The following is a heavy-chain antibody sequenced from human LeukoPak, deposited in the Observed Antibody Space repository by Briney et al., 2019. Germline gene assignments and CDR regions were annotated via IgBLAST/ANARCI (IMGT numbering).Heavy chain of an antibody. J-gene: IGHJ4*02. CDR3: ARGGWNYVFNY. V-gene: IGHV3-48*03. CDR2: ISSSGSTI. Sequence: GGSLRLSCAASGFTFNTYEMNWVRQAPGKGLEWVSYISSSGSTIYYADYVRGRFTISRDNAKNSLYLQMNSLRAEDTAVYYCARGGWNYVFNYWGQGTLVTVSS. D-gene: IGHD1-7*01. CDR1: GFTFNTYE.